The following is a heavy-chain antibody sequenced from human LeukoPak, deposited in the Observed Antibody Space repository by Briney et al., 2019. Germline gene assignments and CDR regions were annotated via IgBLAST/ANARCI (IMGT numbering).Heavy chain of an antibody. J-gene: IGHJ4*02. D-gene: IGHD3-22*01. CDR2: INTNTGNP. V-gene: IGHV7-4-1*02. CDR3: ARAFAVRYYYDSSGYCRRFDY. Sequence: ASVKVSCKASGYTFTNYAMNWVRQAPGQGLEWMGLINTNTGNPTYAQGFTGRFVFSLDTSVSTAYLQISSLKAEDTAVYYCARAFAVRYYYDSSGYCRRFDYWGQGTLVTVSS. CDR1: GYTFTNYA.